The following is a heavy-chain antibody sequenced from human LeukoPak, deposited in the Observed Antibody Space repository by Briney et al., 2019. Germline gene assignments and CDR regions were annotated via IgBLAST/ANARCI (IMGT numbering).Heavy chain of an antibody. D-gene: IGHD2-2*01. J-gene: IGHJ5*02. Sequence: GGSLRLSCAASGFTFSSYSMNWVRQAPGKELEWVSSISSSSSYIYYADSVKGRFTISRDNAKNSLYLQMNSLRAEDTAVYYCARTGREYQLLWWFDPWGQGTLVTVSS. CDR2: ISSSSSYI. CDR3: ARTGREYQLLWWFDP. CDR1: GFTFSSYS. V-gene: IGHV3-21*01.